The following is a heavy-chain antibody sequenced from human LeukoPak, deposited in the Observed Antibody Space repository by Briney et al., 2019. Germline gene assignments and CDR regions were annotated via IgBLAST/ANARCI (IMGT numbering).Heavy chain of an antibody. V-gene: IGHV1-69*02. Sequence: SVKVSCKASGDTFSMYTFSWVRQAPGQGLEWMGRIIPIPDIANYPQKFQGRVTITADILTSTTYMELSSLRSDDTAVYYCARGREGGYDYFVDYWGQGTLVTVSS. CDR1: GDTFSMYT. CDR2: IIPIPDIA. J-gene: IGHJ4*02. CDR3: ARGREGGYDYFVDY. D-gene: IGHD5-12*01.